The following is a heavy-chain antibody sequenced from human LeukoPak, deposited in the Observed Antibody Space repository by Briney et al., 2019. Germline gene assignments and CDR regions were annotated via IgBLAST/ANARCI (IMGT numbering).Heavy chain of an antibody. J-gene: IGHJ4*02. CDR2: IDPSGGST. CDR3: ARDNTAAGPFDY. CDR1: GYTFTSYY. D-gene: IGHD6-13*01. V-gene: IGHV1-46*01. Sequence: ASVKASCKASGYTFTSYYMQWVRQAPGQGLEWMGIIDPSGGSTSYAQKFQGRVTMTRDTSTSTVYMDLSSLGSEDTAVYYCARDNTAAGPFDYWDQGTLVTVSS.